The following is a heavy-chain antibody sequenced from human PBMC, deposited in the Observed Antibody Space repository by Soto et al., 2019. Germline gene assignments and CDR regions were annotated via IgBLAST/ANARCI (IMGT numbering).Heavy chain of an antibody. V-gene: IGHV1-3*01. CDR1: GYTFASYA. J-gene: IGHJ5*02. D-gene: IGHD6-13*01. CDR3: ARDDSSRYNWFDP. Sequence: ASVKVSCKASGYTFASYAMHWVRQAPGQRLEWMGWINAGNGNTNYSQKLQGRVTMTTDTSASTAYMELRSLRSDDTAVYYCARDDSSRYNWFDPWGQGTLVTVSS. CDR2: INAGNGNT.